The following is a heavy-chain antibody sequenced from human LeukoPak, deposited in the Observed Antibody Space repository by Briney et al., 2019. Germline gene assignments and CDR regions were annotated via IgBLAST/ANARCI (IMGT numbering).Heavy chain of an antibody. J-gene: IGHJ4*02. CDR3: AREAPGYSYGIGYFDY. V-gene: IGHV3-74*01. Sequence: PGVSLRLSCAASGFTFSSYWMHWVRQAPGKGLVWVSRINSDGSSTTYADSVKGRFTISTDNAKNTLYLQMNSLRAEDTSVYYCAREAPGYSYGIGYFDYWGQGTLVTVSS. CDR2: INSDGSST. CDR1: GFTFSSYW. D-gene: IGHD5-18*01.